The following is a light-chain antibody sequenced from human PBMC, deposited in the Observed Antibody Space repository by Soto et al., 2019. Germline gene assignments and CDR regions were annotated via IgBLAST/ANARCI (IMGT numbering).Light chain of an antibody. V-gene: IGKV3-15*01. Sequence: EIVMTQSPGTLSVSPGERATLSCRASQTVSRHLAWYQQKPGQAPRLLIFGASTRATGIPDRLSGSGSGTDFTLTISSLQSEDFAVYYCQQYNTWPLITFGPGTRLDIK. J-gene: IGKJ5*01. CDR2: GAS. CDR3: QQYNTWPLIT. CDR1: QTVSRH.